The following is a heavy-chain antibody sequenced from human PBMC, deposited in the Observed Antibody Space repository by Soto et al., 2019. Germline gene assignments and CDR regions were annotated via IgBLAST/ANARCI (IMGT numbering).Heavy chain of an antibody. Sequence: GGSLRLSCAASGFTFSTHSMNWVRQAPGKGLEWISYITSSSGTMYADSVKGRFTISRDNAKNSLYLQMNSLRAEDTAVYFCVGGVGFQLIYWGQGTLVTVSS. D-gene: IGHD2-2*01. V-gene: IGHV3-48*01. CDR2: ITSSSGT. CDR3: VGGVGFQLIY. CDR1: GFTFSTHS. J-gene: IGHJ4*02.